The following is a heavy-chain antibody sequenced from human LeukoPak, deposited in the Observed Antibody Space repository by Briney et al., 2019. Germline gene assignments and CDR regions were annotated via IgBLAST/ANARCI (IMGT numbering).Heavy chain of an antibody. CDR1: GFTFSSYA. CDR3: AKDRGVPAAIHDYYYYGMDV. Sequence: GGSLRLSCAASGFTFSSYAMHWVRQAPGKGLEWVAVISYDGSNKYYADSVKGRFTISRDNSKNTLYLQMNSLRAEDTAVYYCAKDRGVPAAIHDYYYYGMDVWGQGTTVTVSS. CDR2: ISYDGSNK. J-gene: IGHJ6*02. D-gene: IGHD2-2*02. V-gene: IGHV3-30-3*01.